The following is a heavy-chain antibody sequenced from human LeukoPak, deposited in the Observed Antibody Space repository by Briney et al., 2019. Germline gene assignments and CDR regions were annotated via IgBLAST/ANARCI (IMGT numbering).Heavy chain of an antibody. D-gene: IGHD5-12*01. J-gene: IGHJ4*02. V-gene: IGHV3-74*01. CDR2: INSDGSST. CDR1: GFTFSSYW. CDR3: ARHRGFGSAYAVDY. Sequence: PGGSLRLSCAASGFTFSSYWMHWVRQAPGKGLVWVSRINSDGSSTNYADSVKGRFTISRDNAKNTLYLQMSSLRAEDTAVYYCARHRGFGSAYAVDYWGQGTLVTVSS.